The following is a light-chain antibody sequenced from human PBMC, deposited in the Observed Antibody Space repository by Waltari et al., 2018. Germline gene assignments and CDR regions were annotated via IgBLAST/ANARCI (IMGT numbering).Light chain of an antibody. Sequence: SPGLTQPPSVSVSPGQTAIITCSGDELADKYIYWFQQKSGQAPVVVIRRNTGRPSGIPERCSASDSGTTGTLVISGVQAEDEAEYYCQSADDSGDHVLFGGGTKLTVL. V-gene: IGLV3-25*03. CDR2: RNT. CDR1: ELADKY. J-gene: IGLJ2*01. CDR3: QSADDSGDHVL.